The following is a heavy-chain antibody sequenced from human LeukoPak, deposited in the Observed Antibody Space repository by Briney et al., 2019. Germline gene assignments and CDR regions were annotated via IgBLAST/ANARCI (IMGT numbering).Heavy chain of an antibody. CDR1: GFSFSTYW. Sequence: GGSLRLSCAASGFSFSTYWMTWVRQAAGKGPEWVANIEPAGSETYYVDPVKGRFTISRDNAKNLLYLQMNSLRAEDTAVYYCGRFGDEAAVDYWGQGTLVTVSS. V-gene: IGHV3-7*01. D-gene: IGHD3-10*01. J-gene: IGHJ4*02. CDR2: IEPAGSET. CDR3: GRFGDEAAVDY.